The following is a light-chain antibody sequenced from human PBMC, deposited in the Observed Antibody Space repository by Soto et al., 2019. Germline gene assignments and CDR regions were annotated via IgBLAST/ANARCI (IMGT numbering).Light chain of an antibody. Sequence: DIQMTQSPSSLSASVGDRVTVTCRASQGISIYLAWYQQRPGKVPKLLIYGASTLASGVPSRFSGSGSGTDFTLTISSLQPEDVATYYCQKYNSAPRTCGQGTKVEIK. CDR3: QKYNSAPRT. J-gene: IGKJ1*01. CDR1: QGISIY. CDR2: GAS. V-gene: IGKV1-27*01.